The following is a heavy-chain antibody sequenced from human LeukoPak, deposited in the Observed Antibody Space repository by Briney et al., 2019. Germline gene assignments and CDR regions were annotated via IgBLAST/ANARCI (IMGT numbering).Heavy chain of an antibody. CDR2: ISSSSSYI. Sequence: GGSLRLSCAASGFTFSSYSMNWVRQAPGKGLEWVSSISSSSSYIYYADSVKGRFTIPRDNAKNSLYLQMNSLRAEDTAVYYCARGPDYGDYVPIRVLGYWGQGTLVTVSS. D-gene: IGHD4-17*01. J-gene: IGHJ4*02. CDR3: ARGPDYGDYVPIRVLGY. V-gene: IGHV3-21*01. CDR1: GFTFSSYS.